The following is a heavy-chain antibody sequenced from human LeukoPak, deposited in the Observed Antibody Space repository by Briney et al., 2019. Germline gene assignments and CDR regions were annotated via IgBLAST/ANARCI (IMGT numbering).Heavy chain of an antibody. CDR3: ARALYSDYYSYLNWFDP. D-gene: IGHD5-12*01. CDR2: ISAYHGHT. V-gene: IGHV1-18*01. J-gene: IGHJ5*02. CDR1: GYTFTNYG. Sequence: ASVNVSCKASGYTFTNYGIGWVRQAPGQGLEWMGWISAYHGHTNYAQKFQGRVTMTADTSTSTAYVELRSLRSDDTAIYYCARALYSDYYSYLNWFDPWGQGSLVTVSS.